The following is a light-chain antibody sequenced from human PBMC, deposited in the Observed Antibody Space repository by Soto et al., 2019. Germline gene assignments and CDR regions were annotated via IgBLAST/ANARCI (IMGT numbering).Light chain of an antibody. J-gene: IGKJ1*01. CDR1: QDISNY. Sequence: DIQMTQSPSSMSASVGDRVTITWQASQDISNYLNWYQQKPGKAPKLLIYDASNLETGVPSRFSGSGSGTDFTFTISSLQPEAIATYYCQQYDNPTFGQGTKVEIK. CDR3: QQYDNPT. V-gene: IGKV1-33*01. CDR2: DAS.